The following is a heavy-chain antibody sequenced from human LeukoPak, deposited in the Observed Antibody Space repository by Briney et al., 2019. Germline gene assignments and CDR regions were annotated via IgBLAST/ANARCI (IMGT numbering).Heavy chain of an antibody. Sequence: PGGSLRLSCVASGFTFDDYAMHWVRQAPGKGLEWVSLISWDGGSTYYADSVKGRFTISRDNSKNTLYLQMNSLRAEDTAVYYCAKDHWGYSSSSSVDYWGQGTLVTVSS. D-gene: IGHD6-6*01. J-gene: IGHJ4*02. V-gene: IGHV3-43D*03. CDR3: AKDHWGYSSSSSVDY. CDR1: GFTFDDYA. CDR2: ISWDGGST.